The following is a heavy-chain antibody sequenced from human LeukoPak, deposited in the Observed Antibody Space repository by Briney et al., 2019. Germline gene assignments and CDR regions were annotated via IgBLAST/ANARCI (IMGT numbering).Heavy chain of an antibody. J-gene: IGHJ4*02. Sequence: SETLSLTCTVSGGPISSSSSYWAWIRQPPGKGLEWIGSIYDSGSTYFNPSLKSRVTISVDTSRNQFSLNLSSVTAADTAVYFCAKHSGYSSSWLGYWGQGTLVTVSS. V-gene: IGHV4-39*01. D-gene: IGHD6-13*01. CDR3: AKHSGYSSSWLGY. CDR2: IYDSGST. CDR1: GGPISSSSSY.